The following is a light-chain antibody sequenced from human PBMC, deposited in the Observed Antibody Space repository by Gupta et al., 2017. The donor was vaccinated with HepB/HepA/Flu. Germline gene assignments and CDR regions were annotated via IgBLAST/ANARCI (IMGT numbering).Light chain of an antibody. J-gene: IGLJ2*01. CDR3: QAYDSSRSGHVV. CDR2: GNS. V-gene: IGLV1-40*01. CDR1: SSNIGAGYD. Sequence: QSVLTQPPSVSGAPGQRVTISCTGSSSNIGAGYDVHWYQQLPGTAPKLLIYGNSNRPSGAPDRLSGSKSGTSAALAITGLQAEDEADYYCQAYDSSRSGHVVFGGGTKLTVL.